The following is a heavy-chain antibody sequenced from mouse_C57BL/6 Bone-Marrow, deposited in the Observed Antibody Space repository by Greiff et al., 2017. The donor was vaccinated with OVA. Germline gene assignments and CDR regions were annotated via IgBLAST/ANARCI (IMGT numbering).Heavy chain of an antibody. V-gene: IGHV1-26*01. CDR3: ATLDSSGYDYFDY. J-gene: IGHJ2*01. CDR2: INPNNGGT. CDR1: GYTFTDYY. Sequence: VQLQQSGPELVKPGASVKISCKASGYTFTDYYMNWVKQSHGKSLEWIGDINPNNGGTSYNQKFKGKATLTVDKSSSTAYMELRSLTSEDSAVYYCATLDSSGYDYFDYWGQGTTLTVSS. D-gene: IGHD3-2*02.